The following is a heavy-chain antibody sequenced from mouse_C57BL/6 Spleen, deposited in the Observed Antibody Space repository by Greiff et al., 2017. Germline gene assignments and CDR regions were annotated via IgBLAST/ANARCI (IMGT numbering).Heavy chain of an antibody. CDR2: IRSKSNNYAT. J-gene: IGHJ4*01. CDR3: VRELTGHAMDY. D-gene: IGHD4-1*01. V-gene: IGHV10-1*01. Sequence: EVQLVESGGGLVQPKGSLKLSCAASGFSFNTYAMNWVRQAPGKGLEWVARIRSKSNNYATYYADSVKDRFTISRDDSESMLYLQMNNLKTEDTAMYYCVRELTGHAMDYWGQGTSVTVSS. CDR1: GFSFNTYA.